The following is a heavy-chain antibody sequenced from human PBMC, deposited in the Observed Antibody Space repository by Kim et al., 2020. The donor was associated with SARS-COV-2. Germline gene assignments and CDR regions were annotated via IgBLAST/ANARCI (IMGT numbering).Heavy chain of an antibody. D-gene: IGHD3-9*01. CDR1: GGSISSSSYY. J-gene: IGHJ4*02. V-gene: IGHV4-39*01. CDR2: IYYSGST. Sequence: SETLSLTCTVSGGSISSSSYYWGWIRQPPGKGLEWIGSIYYSGSTYYNPSLKSRVTISVDTSKNQFSLKLSSVTAADTAVYYCARHPLRGLTGYGPYGDYWGQGTLVTVSS. CDR3: ARHPLRGLTGYGPYGDY.